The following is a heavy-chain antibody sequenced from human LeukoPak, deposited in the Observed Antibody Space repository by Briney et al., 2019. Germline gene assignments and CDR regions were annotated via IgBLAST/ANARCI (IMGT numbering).Heavy chain of an antibody. D-gene: IGHD1-26*01. V-gene: IGHV3-33*01. J-gene: IGHJ5*02. CDR3: AREAPYTDSLLGT. CDR2: IWNNGRNK. Sequence: GRSLRLSCAASGLNLSTLGMHWVRQAPGKGPEWVAVIWNNGRNKYYADSVKGRFTISRDSSKNTLYLQMNSLGDEDTAVYFCAREAPYTDSLLGTWGQGTLVTVSS. CDR1: GLNLSTLG.